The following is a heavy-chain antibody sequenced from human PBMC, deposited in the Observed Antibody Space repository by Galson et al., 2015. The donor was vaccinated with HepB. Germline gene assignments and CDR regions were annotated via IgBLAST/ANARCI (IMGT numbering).Heavy chain of an antibody. V-gene: IGHV3-48*03. D-gene: IGHD3-10*01. CDR3: ARDSSFYYGSGTFLQRLDY. CDR1: GLTFRSYD. J-gene: IGHJ4*02. Sequence: SLRLSCAASGLTFRSYDMNWVRQAPGKGLEWISCITSSSDAIYYADSVKGRFTISRDNANNLLYLQLNSLRTDDTAVYYCARDSSFYYGSGTFLQRLDYWGQGTLVSVSS. CDR2: ITSSSDAI.